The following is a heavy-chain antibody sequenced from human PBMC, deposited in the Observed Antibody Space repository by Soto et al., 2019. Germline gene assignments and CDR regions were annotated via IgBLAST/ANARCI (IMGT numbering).Heavy chain of an antibody. D-gene: IGHD4-17*01. CDR1: GGSISSGDYY. V-gene: IGHV4-30-4*01. CDR3: ASYTVTTFLYAFDI. J-gene: IGHJ3*02. CDR2: IYYSGST. Sequence: SETLSLTGTVSGGSISSGDYYWSWIRQPPGKGLEWIGYIYYSGSTYYNPSLKSRVTISVDTSKNQFSLKLSSVTAADTAVYYCASYTVTTFLYAFDIWGQGTMVTVSS.